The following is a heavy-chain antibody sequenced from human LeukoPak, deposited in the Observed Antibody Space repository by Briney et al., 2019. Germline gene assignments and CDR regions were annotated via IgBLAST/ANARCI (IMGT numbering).Heavy chain of an antibody. CDR3: ARLNGYIDS. V-gene: IGHV5-51*01. CDR2: VFPRDSDT. D-gene: IGHD5-24*01. Sequence: GESLKISCKGYGYTFTSQWIGWVRQMPGKGLEWMGIVFPRDSDTRYSPSFQGRVTISVDKSINSAYPQWTSLKASDTAIYYCARLNGYIDSWGQGTQVTVSS. CDR1: GYTFTSQW. J-gene: IGHJ5*01.